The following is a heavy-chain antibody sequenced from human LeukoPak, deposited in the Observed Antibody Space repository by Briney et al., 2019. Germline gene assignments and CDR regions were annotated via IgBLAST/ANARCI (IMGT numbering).Heavy chain of an antibody. V-gene: IGHV3-7*01. Sequence: PGGSLRLSCAASGFTFSNYWMGWVRQAPGKGLEWLANINQDGSEIYYVDSVKGRFTISRDNGKNSLYLQINSLRADDTAVYYCARDQGSMIVVRTTSWYFDLWGRGTLVTVSS. D-gene: IGHD3-22*01. CDR3: ARDQGSMIVVRTTSWYFDL. J-gene: IGHJ2*01. CDR2: INQDGSEI. CDR1: GFTFSNYW.